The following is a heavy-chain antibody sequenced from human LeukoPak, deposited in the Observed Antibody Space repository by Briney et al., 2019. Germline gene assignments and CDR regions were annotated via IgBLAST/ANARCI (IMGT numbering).Heavy chain of an antibody. CDR2: ISSSSSYI. V-gene: IGHV3-21*01. D-gene: IGHD3-22*01. Sequence: PGGSLRLSCAASGFTFSSYSMNWVRQAPGKGLEWVSSISSSSSYIYYADSVKGRFTISRDNAKNSLYLQMNSLRAEDTAVYYCARDRGITYYYDGSGYFRSWGQGTLVTVSS. J-gene: IGHJ5*02. CDR1: GFTFSSYS. CDR3: ARDRGITYYYDGSGYFRS.